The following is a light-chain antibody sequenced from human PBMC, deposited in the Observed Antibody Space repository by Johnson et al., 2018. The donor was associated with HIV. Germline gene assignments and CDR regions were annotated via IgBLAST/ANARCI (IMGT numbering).Light chain of an antibody. Sequence: QSVLTQPPSVSAAPGQKVTISCSGSTSNIGNNFVSWYQQLPGTAPKLLIYENNKRPSGIPDRFSGSKSGTSATLGITGLQTGDEADSYCLAWDTGGVFGTGTKVTVL. V-gene: IGLV1-51*02. CDR2: ENN. J-gene: IGLJ1*01. CDR3: LAWDTGGV. CDR1: TSNIGNNF.